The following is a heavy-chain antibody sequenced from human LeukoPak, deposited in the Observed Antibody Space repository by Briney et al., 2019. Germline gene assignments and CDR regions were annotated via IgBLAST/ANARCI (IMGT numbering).Heavy chain of an antibody. CDR1: GFTFSSYG. V-gene: IGHV3-30*18. Sequence: GRSLRLSCAASGFTFSSYGMHWVRQAPGKGLEWVAVISYDGSNKYYADSVKGRFTISRDNSKNTLYLQMNSLRAEDTAVYYCAKDRGAIVVVTEFDYWGQGTLVTVPS. CDR2: ISYDGSNK. D-gene: IGHD2-21*02. J-gene: IGHJ4*02. CDR3: AKDRGAIVVVTEFDY.